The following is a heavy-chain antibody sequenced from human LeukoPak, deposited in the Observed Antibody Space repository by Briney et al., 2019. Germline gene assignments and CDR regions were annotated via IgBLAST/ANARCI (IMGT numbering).Heavy chain of an antibody. D-gene: IGHD3-10*01. V-gene: IGHV3-23*01. CDR3: ATRGYYGSGVRHDAFDI. J-gene: IGHJ3*02. CDR2: ISGSGGST. CDR1: GFTFSSYA. Sequence: GSLRLSCAASGFTFSSYAMSWVRQAPGKGLEWVSAISGSGGSTYYADSVKGRFTISRDNSKNTLYLQMNSLRAEDTAVYYCATRGYYGSGVRHDAFDIWGQGTMVTVSS.